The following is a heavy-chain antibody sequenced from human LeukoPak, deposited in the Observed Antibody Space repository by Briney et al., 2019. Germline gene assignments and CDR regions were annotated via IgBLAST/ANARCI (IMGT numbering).Heavy chain of an antibody. CDR2: IYPGDSDT. CDR1: GYSFTSYW. V-gene: IGHV5-51*01. J-gene: IGHJ2*01. D-gene: IGHD3-9*01. CDR3: ARRVGYYDILTGTLSGWYSDL. Sequence: GESLKISCKGSGYSFTSYWIGWVRQMPGKGLEWMGIIYPGDSDTRYSPSFQGQVTISADKSISTAYLQWSSLKASDTAMFYCARRVGYYDILTGTLSGWYSDLWGRGTLVTVSS.